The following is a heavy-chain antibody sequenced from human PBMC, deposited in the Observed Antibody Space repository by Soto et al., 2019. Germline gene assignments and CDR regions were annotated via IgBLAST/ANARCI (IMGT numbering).Heavy chain of an antibody. CDR3: ARDHRNPVTMIVVALPYYYGMDV. CDR1: GFTFSSYA. CDR2: ISYDGSNK. V-gene: IGHV3-30*04. Sequence: GGSLRLSCAASGFTFSSYAMHWVRQAPGKGLEWVAVISYDGSNKYYADSVKGRFTISRDNSKNTLYLQMNSLRAEDTAVYYCARDHRNPVTMIVVALPYYYGMDVWGQGTTVTVSS. J-gene: IGHJ6*02. D-gene: IGHD3-22*01.